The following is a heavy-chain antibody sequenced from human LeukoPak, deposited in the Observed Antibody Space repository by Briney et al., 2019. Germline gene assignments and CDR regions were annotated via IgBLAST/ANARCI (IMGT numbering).Heavy chain of an antibody. Sequence: KTSETLSLTCTVSGYSISSGYYWGWIRQPPGKGLEWIGSIYHSGSTYYNPSLKSRVTISVDTSKNQFSLNLSSVTAADTAVYYCARVKRVLYASFWFDPWGQGTLVTVSS. V-gene: IGHV4-38-2*02. CDR3: ARVKRVLYASFWFDP. J-gene: IGHJ5*02. D-gene: IGHD5/OR15-5a*01. CDR1: GYSISSGYY. CDR2: IYHSGST.